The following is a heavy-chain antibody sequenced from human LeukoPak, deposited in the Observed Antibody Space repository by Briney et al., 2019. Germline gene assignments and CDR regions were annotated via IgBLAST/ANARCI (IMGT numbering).Heavy chain of an antibody. D-gene: IGHD2-8*02. CDR1: GFTFDDYA. J-gene: IGHJ4*02. CDR3: AKGKSPTTSLYGYYFDY. CDR2: ISWNSGSI. Sequence: GRSLRLSCAASGFTFDDYAMHWVRQAPGKGLEWVSGISWNSGSIGYADSVKGLFTISRDNAKNSLYLQMNSLRAEDTALYYCAKGKSPTTSLYGYYFDYWGQGTLVTVSS. V-gene: IGHV3-9*01.